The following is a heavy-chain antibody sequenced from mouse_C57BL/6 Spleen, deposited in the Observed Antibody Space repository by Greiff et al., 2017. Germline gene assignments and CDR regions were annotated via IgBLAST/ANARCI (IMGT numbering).Heavy chain of an antibody. CDR3: ARFYYGSSYYFDY. V-gene: IGHV1-69*01. D-gene: IGHD1-1*01. CDR2: IDPSDSYT. Sequence: QVQLQQPGAELVMPGASVKLSCKASGYTFTSYWMHWVKQRPGRGLEWIGEIDPSDSYTNYNQKFKGKSTLTVDKSSSTAYMQLSSLTSEDSAVYYCARFYYGSSYYFDYWGQGTTLTVSS. CDR1: GYTFTSYW. J-gene: IGHJ2*01.